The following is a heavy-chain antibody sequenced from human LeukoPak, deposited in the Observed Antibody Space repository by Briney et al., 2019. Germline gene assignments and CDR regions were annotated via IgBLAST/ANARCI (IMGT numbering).Heavy chain of an antibody. J-gene: IGHJ4*02. CDR1: GGSISSSSYY. CDR3: ARRRYSSGYSDY. V-gene: IGHV4-39*01. D-gene: IGHD6-25*01. Sequence: SETLSLTCTVSGGSISSSSYYWGWIRQPPGKGLEWIGSIYYDGSTYYNPSLKRRVTISVDTYKNQFSLKLSSVTAAATAVYYSARRRYSSGYSDYWGQGTLVTVSS. CDR2: IYYDGST.